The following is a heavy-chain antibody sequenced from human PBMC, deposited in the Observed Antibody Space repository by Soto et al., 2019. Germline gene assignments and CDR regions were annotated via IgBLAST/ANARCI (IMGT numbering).Heavy chain of an antibody. D-gene: IGHD3-22*01. CDR3: ARNYCRRTSGYNDFFDP. J-gene: IGHJ5*02. CDR2: INPNGGDT. Sequence: ASVKVSCKASGYNFIGYYIHWVRQAPGQGLEWMGWINPNGGDTTYAQNFQGRVTMTRDTSINTAYLELNRLKSDDTAVYYCARNYCRRTSGYNDFFDPWGQGTLVTVSS. CDR1: GYNFIGYY. V-gene: IGHV1-2*02.